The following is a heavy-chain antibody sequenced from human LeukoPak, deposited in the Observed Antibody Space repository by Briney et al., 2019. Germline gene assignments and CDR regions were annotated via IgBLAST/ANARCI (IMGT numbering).Heavy chain of an antibody. CDR3: ARANFLYCSSTTCLFDY. CDR1: GGTFSSYA. V-gene: IGHV1-69*06. D-gene: IGHD2-2*01. J-gene: IGHJ4*02. CDR2: IIPIFGTA. Sequence: ASVTVSCKASGGTFSSYAISWVRQAPGQGLEWMGGIIPIFGTANYAQKFQGRVTITADKSTSTAYMEVSRLRSDDTAVYYCARANFLYCSSTTCLFDYWGQGTLVTVSS.